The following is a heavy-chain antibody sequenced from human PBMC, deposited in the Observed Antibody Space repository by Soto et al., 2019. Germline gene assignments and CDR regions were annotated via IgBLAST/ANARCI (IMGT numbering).Heavy chain of an antibody. CDR2: INSDGSST. CDR1: GFTVSSYW. Sequence: PGGSLRLSCAASGFTVSSYWMHWVRQAPGKGLVWASRINSDGSSTSYADSVKGRFTISRDNAKNTLYLQMNSLRAEDTAVYYCARDPYYDFWSGYLITMDVWGQGTTVTVSS. D-gene: IGHD3-3*01. CDR3: ARDPYYDFWSGYLITMDV. V-gene: IGHV3-74*01. J-gene: IGHJ6*02.